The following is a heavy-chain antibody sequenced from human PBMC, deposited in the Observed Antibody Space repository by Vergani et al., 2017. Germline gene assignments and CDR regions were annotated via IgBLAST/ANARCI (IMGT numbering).Heavy chain of an antibody. CDR2: ISGSGGST. CDR1: GFTFSSYA. V-gene: IGHV3-23*01. Sequence: EVQLLESGGGLVQPGGSLRLSCAASGFTFSSYAMSWVRQAPGKGLEWVSAISGSGGSTYYADSVKGRFTISRDNSKNTLYLQMNSLRAEDTAVYYCAKIAGTTGTWDDAFDIWGQGTMVTVSS. CDR3: AKIAGTTGTWDDAFDI. D-gene: IGHD1-1*01. J-gene: IGHJ3*02.